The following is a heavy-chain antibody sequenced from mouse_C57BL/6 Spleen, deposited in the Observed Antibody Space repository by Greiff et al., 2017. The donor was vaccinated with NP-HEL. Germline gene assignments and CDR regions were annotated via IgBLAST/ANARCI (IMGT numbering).Heavy chain of an antibody. Sequence: VQLQQSGAELVKPGASAKISCKASGYAFSSYWMNWVKQRPGKGLEWIGQIYPGDGDTNYNGKFKGKATLTADKSSSTAYMQLSSLTSEDSAVYFCAKPPITTVVDWYFDVWGTGTTVTVSS. D-gene: IGHD1-1*01. V-gene: IGHV1-80*01. CDR2: IYPGDGDT. J-gene: IGHJ1*03. CDR1: GYAFSSYW. CDR3: AKPPITTVVDWYFDV.